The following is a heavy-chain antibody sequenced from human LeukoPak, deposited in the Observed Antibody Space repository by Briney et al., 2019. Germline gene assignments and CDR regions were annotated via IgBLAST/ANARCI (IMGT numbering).Heavy chain of an antibody. J-gene: IGHJ4*02. Sequence: GASVKVSCKASGYTFTGYYMHWVRQAPGQGLEWMGWINPNSGGTNYAQKFQGRVTMTRDTSISTAYMELSRLRSDDTAVYYCARGVVRGVIIGAFDYWGQGTLVTVSS. V-gene: IGHV1-2*02. CDR3: ARGVVRGVIIGAFDY. CDR2: INPNSGGT. D-gene: IGHD3-10*01. CDR1: GYTFTGYY.